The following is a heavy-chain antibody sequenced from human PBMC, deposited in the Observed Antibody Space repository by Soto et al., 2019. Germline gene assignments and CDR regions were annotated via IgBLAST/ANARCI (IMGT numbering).Heavy chain of an antibody. CDR3: ASVRGGYYYAMDV. V-gene: IGHV4-4*02. CDR1: GGSISSSNW. Sequence: QVQLQESGPGLVKPSGTLSLTCAVSGGSISSSNWWSWVRQPPGKGLEWIGEIYHSGSTNYNPSLKSRVTISVEKSKNQFSLNLSSVTAADTAVYYCASVRGGYYYAMDVWGQGTTVTVSS. CDR2: IYHSGST. J-gene: IGHJ6*02. D-gene: IGHD3-10*02.